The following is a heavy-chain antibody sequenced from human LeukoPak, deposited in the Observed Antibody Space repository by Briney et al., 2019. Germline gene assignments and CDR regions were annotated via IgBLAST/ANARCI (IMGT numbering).Heavy chain of an antibody. CDR2: ISSSSSYI. D-gene: IGHD2-15*01. CDR3: AKDHDGSGFYLGYFEH. J-gene: IGHJ4*02. V-gene: IGHV3-21*01. Sequence: GGSLRLSCAASGFTFSTYSMNWVRQAPGKGLEWVSSISSSSSYIYYADSVKGRFTISRDNSKSTVYLQMSSLRAEDTAIYYCAKDHDGSGFYLGYFEHWGQGALVTVSS. CDR1: GFTFSTYS.